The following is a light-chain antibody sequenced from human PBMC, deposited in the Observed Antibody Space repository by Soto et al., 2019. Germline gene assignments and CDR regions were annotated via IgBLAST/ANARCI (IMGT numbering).Light chain of an antibody. Sequence: DIQMTQSPSTLSASVGDRVTITCRASQSISSWLAWYQQKPGKAPKLLIYKASTLESGVPSRFSGSGSGTEFTLTISGLQPDDLAIYYCHKYSTYSRTFGQGTKVEIK. CDR2: KAS. CDR3: HKYSTYSRT. J-gene: IGKJ1*01. V-gene: IGKV1-5*03. CDR1: QSISSW.